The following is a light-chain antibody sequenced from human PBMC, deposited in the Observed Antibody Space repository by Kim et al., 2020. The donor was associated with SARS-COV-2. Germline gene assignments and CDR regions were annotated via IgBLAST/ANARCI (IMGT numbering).Light chain of an antibody. CDR1: ESVCSN. V-gene: IGKV3-11*01. Sequence: GERASRAGRASESVCSNLAWYQQRPGQAPRLVIDDASTRATGIPARFNGSGSGTDFTLTISSLEPEDFAVYYCQQRSNWTPSITFGQGTQLEIK. J-gene: IGKJ5*01. CDR2: DAS. CDR3: QQRSNWTPSIT.